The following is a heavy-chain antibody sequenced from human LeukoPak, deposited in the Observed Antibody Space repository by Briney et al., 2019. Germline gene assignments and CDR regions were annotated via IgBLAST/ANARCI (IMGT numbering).Heavy chain of an antibody. CDR1: GFTFSSYA. CDR2: ISGSGGST. D-gene: IGHD6-13*01. CDR3: AKEAAAADGDY. V-gene: IGHV3-23*01. J-gene: IGHJ4*02. Sequence: GGSLRLSYAASGFTFSSYAMSWVRQAPGEGLEWGSAISGSGGSTYYADSVKGRFTISRDTSKNTLYLQMNSLRAEDTALYYCAKEAAAADGDYWGQGTLVTVSS.